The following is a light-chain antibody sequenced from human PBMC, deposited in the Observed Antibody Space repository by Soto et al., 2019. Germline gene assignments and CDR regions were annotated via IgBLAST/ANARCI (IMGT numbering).Light chain of an antibody. CDR1: QSISSY. CDR2: AAS. Sequence: DIQMTQSPSSLSASVGDRVTITCRASQSISSYLNWYQQKPGKAPKLLIYAASSLQSGVPTRFSGSGSGTDFTRTISSLKPEDFATYYCQQSYSTPSITFGQGTRLEIK. V-gene: IGKV1-39*01. J-gene: IGKJ5*01. CDR3: QQSYSTPSIT.